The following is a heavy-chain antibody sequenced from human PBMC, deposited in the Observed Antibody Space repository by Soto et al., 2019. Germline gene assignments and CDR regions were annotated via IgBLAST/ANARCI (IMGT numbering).Heavy chain of an antibody. Sequence: GGSLRLSCAASGFTFDDYAMHWVRQAPGKGLEYVSAISNNGGSTYYADSVKGRFTISRDNSKNTLYLQMSSLRAEDTAVYYCVKARNYYDSSGYYYILGYWYFDLWGRGTLVTVSS. J-gene: IGHJ2*01. V-gene: IGHV3-64D*06. D-gene: IGHD3-22*01. CDR1: GFTFDDYA. CDR3: VKARNYYDSSGYYYILGYWYFDL. CDR2: ISNNGGST.